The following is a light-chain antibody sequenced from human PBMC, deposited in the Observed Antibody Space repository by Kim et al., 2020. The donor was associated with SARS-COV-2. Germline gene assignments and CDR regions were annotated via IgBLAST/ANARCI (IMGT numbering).Light chain of an antibody. CDR1: NIGNKS. Sequence: APGKTARITCGGNNIGNKSVHWYQQKPGQAPVVVIYNDIDRPSGIPERFSGSNSGDTATLTISRVEAGDEADYYCQVWDSSSDHPVFGTGTRSPS. V-gene: IGLV3-21*04. CDR3: QVWDSSSDHPV. J-gene: IGLJ1*01. CDR2: NDI.